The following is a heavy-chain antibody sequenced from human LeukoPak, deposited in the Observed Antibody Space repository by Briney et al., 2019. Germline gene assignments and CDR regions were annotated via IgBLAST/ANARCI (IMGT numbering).Heavy chain of an antibody. D-gene: IGHD6-13*01. CDR1: GVSISSSSYY. V-gene: IGHV4-39*07. Sequence: SETLSLTCTVSGVSISSSSYYWGWIRQPPGKGLEWIGSIYYSGSTYYNPSLKSRVTISVDTSKNPFSLKLSSVTAADTAVYYCARLKEGTPGRAKITAPRGWAAAGRPTYYLDYWGQGTLVTVSS. CDR3: ARLKEGTPGRAKITAPRGWAAAGRPTYYLDY. J-gene: IGHJ4*02. CDR2: IYYSGST.